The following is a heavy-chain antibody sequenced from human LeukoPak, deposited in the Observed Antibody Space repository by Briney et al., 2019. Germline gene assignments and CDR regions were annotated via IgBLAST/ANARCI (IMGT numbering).Heavy chain of an antibody. CDR1: GFTFSSYG. J-gene: IGHJ6*03. V-gene: IGHV3-7*01. CDR2: IKQDGSEK. Sequence: GGSLRLSCATSGFTFSSYGMHWVRQAPGKGLEWVANIKQDGSEKYYVDSVKGRFTISRDNAKNSLYLQMNSLRAEDTAMYYCARVSSKTMVRALITKKNYYYYYMDVWGKGTTVTISS. D-gene: IGHD3-10*01. CDR3: ARVSSKTMVRALITKKNYYYYYMDV.